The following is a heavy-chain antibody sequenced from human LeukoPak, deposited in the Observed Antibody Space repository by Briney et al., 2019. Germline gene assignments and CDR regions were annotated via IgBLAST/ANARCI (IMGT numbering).Heavy chain of an antibody. J-gene: IGHJ2*01. V-gene: IGHV3-9*01. D-gene: IGHD2-15*01. Sequence: PGGSLRLSCAASGFTFDDYAMHWVRQAPGEGLEWVSGISWNSGGIGYADSVKGRFTISRDNAKNSLYLQMNSLRAEDTALYYCAKYSGGYNQPPDWYFDLWGRGTLVTVSS. CDR1: GFTFDDYA. CDR2: ISWNSGGI. CDR3: AKYSGGYNQPPDWYFDL.